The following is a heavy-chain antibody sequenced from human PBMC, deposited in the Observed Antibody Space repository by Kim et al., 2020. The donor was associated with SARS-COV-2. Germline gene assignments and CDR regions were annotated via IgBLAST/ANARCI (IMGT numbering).Heavy chain of an antibody. CDR3: ARGAFYFYY. CDR1: GYSFSSYV. V-gene: IGHV1-3*01. D-gene: IGHD3-16*01. Sequence: ASVKVSCKASGYSFSSYVMYWVRQAPGQRLEWMGWINAGNGSPKYSQKFQGRITISRDTSASTAYMELSSLRSEDTAVYYCARGAFYFYYWGQGTLVTVS. CDR2: INAGNGSP. J-gene: IGHJ4*02.